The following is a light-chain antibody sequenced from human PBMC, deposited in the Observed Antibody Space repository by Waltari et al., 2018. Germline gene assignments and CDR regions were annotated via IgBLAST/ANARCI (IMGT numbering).Light chain of an antibody. CDR1: QSVLYSPNNKNY. J-gene: IGKJ4*01. V-gene: IGKV4-1*01. CDR2: WAS. Sequence: DIVMTQSPDSLAVSLGERATINCKSSQSVLYSPNNKNYLAWFQQKPGQPPKLVIYWASTQESGVPDRFSGSGSGTDFTLTISSLQAEDVAVYYCQQYYSTPLTFGGGTKVEIK. CDR3: QQYYSTPLT.